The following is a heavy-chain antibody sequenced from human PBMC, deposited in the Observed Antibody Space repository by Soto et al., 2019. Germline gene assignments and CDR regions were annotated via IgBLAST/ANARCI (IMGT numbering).Heavy chain of an antibody. V-gene: IGHV1-8*01. CDR1: GYTFTSYD. Sequence: QVQLVQSGAEVKKPGASVKVSCKASGYTFTSYDINWVRQATGQGLEWMGWRNPNSGKTGYAQKFQGRVTMTRNTSISTAYMELSSLSSDDTAVYYCASSTNDYGDRHWGQGTLVTVSS. CDR3: ASSTNDYGDRH. CDR2: RNPNSGKT. D-gene: IGHD4-17*01. J-gene: IGHJ4*02.